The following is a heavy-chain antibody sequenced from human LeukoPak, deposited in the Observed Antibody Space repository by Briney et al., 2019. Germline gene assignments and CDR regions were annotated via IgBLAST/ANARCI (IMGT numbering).Heavy chain of an antibody. CDR3: AKDSYDFWSGYYPY. CDR1: GFTFSSSA. V-gene: IGHV3-23*01. D-gene: IGHD3-3*01. CDR2: ISNNGGYT. Sequence: GGSLRLSCAASGFTFSSSAMSWVRQAPGKGLEWVSAISNNGGYTYYADSVQGRFTISRDNSKSTLCLQMNSLRAEDTAVYYCAKDSYDFWSGYYPYWGQGTLVTVSS. J-gene: IGHJ4*02.